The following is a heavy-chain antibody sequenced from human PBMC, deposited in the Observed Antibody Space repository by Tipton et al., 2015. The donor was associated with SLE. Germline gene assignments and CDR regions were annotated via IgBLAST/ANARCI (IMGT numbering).Heavy chain of an antibody. J-gene: IGHJ3*02. Sequence: TLSLTCAVYGGSFSGYYWSWIRQPPGKGLEWIGEINHSGSTNYNPSLKSRVTISVDTSKNQFSLKLSSVTAADTAVYYCARDQWEVDAFDIWGQGTMVTVSS. D-gene: IGHD1-26*01. CDR2: INHSGST. V-gene: IGHV4-34*01. CDR3: ARDQWEVDAFDI. CDR1: GGSFSGYY.